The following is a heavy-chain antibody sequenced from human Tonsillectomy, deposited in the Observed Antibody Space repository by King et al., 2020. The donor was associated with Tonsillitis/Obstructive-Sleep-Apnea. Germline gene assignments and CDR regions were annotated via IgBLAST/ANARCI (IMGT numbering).Heavy chain of an antibody. CDR3: AHRLILAGACSSGLPRRTGGVTDSFDN. CDR1: GFSLSTSGVG. V-gene: IGHV2-5*02. D-gene: IGHD1-14*01. J-gene: IGHJ3*02. Sequence: TLKESGPTLVKPTQTLTLTCTFSGFSLSTSGVGVGWIRQPPGKALEWLALIYWDDDKRYSPSLKSRLTITKDTSKNQVVLTMTNMDPVDTATYYCAHRLILAGACSSGLPRRTGGVTDSFDNWGQGNMVTVSS. CDR2: IYWDDDK.